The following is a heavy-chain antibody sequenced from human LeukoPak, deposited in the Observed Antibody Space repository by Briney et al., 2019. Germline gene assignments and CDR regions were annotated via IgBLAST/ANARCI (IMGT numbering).Heavy chain of an antibody. J-gene: IGHJ5*02. Sequence: GGSLRLSCAASGFTFSSYAMHWVRQAPGKGLEWVAVISYDGSNKYYADSVKGRFTISRDNSKNTLYLQMNSLRAEDTAVYCCARDSAVPAASNGFDPWGQGTLVTVSS. D-gene: IGHD2-2*01. CDR3: ARDSAVPAASNGFDP. V-gene: IGHV3-30*04. CDR2: ISYDGSNK. CDR1: GFTFSSYA.